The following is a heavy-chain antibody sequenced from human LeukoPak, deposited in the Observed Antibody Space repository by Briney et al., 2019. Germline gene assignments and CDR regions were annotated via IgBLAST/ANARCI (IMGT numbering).Heavy chain of an antibody. CDR1: GFTFSSYA. J-gene: IGHJ4*02. V-gene: IGHV3-23*01. CDR2: ISGSGGST. CDR3: AKTSGGTVAPADY. D-gene: IGHD2-15*01. Sequence: GGSLRLSCAASGFTFSSYAMSWVRQALGKGLEWVSAISGSGGSTYYADSVKGRFTISRDNSKNTLYLQMNSLRAEDTAVYYCAKTSGGTVAPADYWGQGTLVTVSS.